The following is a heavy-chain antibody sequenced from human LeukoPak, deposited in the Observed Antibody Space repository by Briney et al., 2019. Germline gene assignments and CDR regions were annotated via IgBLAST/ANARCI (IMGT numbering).Heavy chain of an antibody. Sequence: GGSLRLSCETAGFTFSSYVMDWVRRTPGKGLVWVSRISHDGIISYADSVKGRFTISRDNAKNTLTLQMNSLRVEDTAVYFCARDWVYNIDYWGRGTLVTVSS. CDR1: GFTFSSYV. V-gene: IGHV3-74*01. J-gene: IGHJ4*02. CDR2: ISHDGII. CDR3: ARDWVYNIDY. D-gene: IGHD1-1*01.